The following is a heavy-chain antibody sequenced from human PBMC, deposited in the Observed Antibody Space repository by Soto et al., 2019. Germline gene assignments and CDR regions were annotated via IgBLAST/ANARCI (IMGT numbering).Heavy chain of an antibody. D-gene: IGHD1-26*01. J-gene: IGHJ4*02. CDR1: RYTFTSYD. Sequence: QVQVVQSGAEVKKPGASVKVSCKSSRYTFTSYDMHWVRQAPGQGLDWMGLINPSGGSTSYGQTFQGRVTMTRDTSTSTVYMELSSLKSEDTAIYFCALGRGRPYYFAYWGQGTLVTVAS. CDR2: INPSGGST. V-gene: IGHV1-46*03. CDR3: ALGRGRPYYFAY.